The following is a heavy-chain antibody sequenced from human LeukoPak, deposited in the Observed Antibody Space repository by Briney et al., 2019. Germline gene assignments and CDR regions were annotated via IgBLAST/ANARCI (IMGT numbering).Heavy chain of an antibody. J-gene: IGHJ3*02. CDR3: ARGPRITIFGVVHDAFDI. CDR2: INPNSGGT. Sequence: GASVKVSCKASGYTFTGYYMHWVRQAPGQGLEWMGRINPNSGGTNYAQKFQGRVTMTRDTSISTAYMELSRLRSDDTAVYYCARGPRITIFGVVHDAFDIWGQGTMVTVSS. CDR1: GYTFTGYY. D-gene: IGHD3-3*01. V-gene: IGHV1-2*06.